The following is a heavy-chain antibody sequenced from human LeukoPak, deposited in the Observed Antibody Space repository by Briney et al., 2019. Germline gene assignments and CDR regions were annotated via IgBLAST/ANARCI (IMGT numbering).Heavy chain of an antibody. CDR1: GGSISSGDYY. CDR3: ARVRVRGVISMRYNWFDP. CDR2: IDYNGST. Sequence: PSQTLSLACTVSGGSISSGDYYWSWIRKPPGTGLEWIGYIDYNGSTYYNPSLKSRVTISVDTSKNQFSLKLSSVNAADTAVYYCARVRVRGVISMRYNWFDPWGQGTLVTVSS. D-gene: IGHD3-10*01. J-gene: IGHJ5*02. V-gene: IGHV4-30-4*01.